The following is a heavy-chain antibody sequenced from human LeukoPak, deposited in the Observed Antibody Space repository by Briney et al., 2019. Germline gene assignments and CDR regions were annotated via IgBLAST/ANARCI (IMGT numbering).Heavy chain of an antibody. CDR2: IYYSGST. D-gene: IGHD1-26*01. J-gene: IGHJ6*02. CDR3: ASSRIVGATLYYYYGMDV. V-gene: IGHV4-59*08. Sequence: SETLSLTCTVSGGSISSHYWSWLRQPPGKGLEWIGYIYYSGSTNYNPSLKSRVTISEDTSKNQFSLRLSSVTAADTAVYYCASSRIVGATLYYYYGMDVWGQGTTVTVSS. CDR1: GGSISSHY.